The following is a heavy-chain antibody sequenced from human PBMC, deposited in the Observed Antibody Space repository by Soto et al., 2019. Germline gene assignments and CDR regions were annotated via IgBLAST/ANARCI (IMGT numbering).Heavy chain of an antibody. CDR3: ARGSPYGSGSYAWFDP. CDR2: ISAYNGNT. Sequence: GASVKVSSKASGYTFTSYGISWVRQAPGQGLEWMGWISAYNGNTNYAQKLQGRVTMTTDTSTSTAYMELRSLRSDDTAVYYCARGSPYGSGSYAWFDPWSQGTLVTVSP. CDR1: GYTFTSYG. J-gene: IGHJ5*02. V-gene: IGHV1-18*01. D-gene: IGHD3-10*01.